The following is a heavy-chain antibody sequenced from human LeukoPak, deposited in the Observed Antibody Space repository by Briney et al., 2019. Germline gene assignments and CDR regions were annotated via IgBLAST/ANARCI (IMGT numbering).Heavy chain of an antibody. D-gene: IGHD4-17*01. Sequence: SETLSLTCTVSGGSISSYYWSWLRQPPWKGLEWIGYIYYSGSTNYNPSLKSRVTISVDTSKNQFSLKLSSVTAADTAVYYCARGYYGDYVSDSYFQHWGQGTLVTVSS. J-gene: IGHJ1*01. CDR2: IYYSGST. CDR3: ARGYYGDYVSDSYFQH. CDR1: GGSISSYY. V-gene: IGHV4-59*01.